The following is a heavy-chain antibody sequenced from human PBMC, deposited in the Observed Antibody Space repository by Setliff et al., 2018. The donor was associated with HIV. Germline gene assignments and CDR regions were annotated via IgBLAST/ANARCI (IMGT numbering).Heavy chain of an antibody. J-gene: IGHJ6*03. D-gene: IGHD6-13*01. CDR1: DGPINNYW. CDR2: GHHSGTF. CDR3: ARDRGGAAAGGYYYMDV. Sequence: LSLTCTVSDGPINNYWWNWIRQSPGKGLEWIGFGHHSGTFSYNPSLNSRFTISIDTSKNQFSLKATSVTAEDTAVYYCARDRGGAAAGGYYYMDVWGKGTTVTVSS. V-gene: IGHV4-59*12.